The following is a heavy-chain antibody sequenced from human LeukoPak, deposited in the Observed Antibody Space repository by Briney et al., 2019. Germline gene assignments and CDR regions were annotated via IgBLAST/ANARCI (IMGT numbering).Heavy chain of an antibody. J-gene: IGHJ4*02. Sequence: GGSLRLSCAASGFTLSNAWMSWVRQAPEKGLEWVGRIKSRTHGGTTDYAAPVKGRFTISRDESKNTLYLQMNSLKTEDTGVYYCIIDQGLVAGQWLSGLPCWGQGTQVTVSS. CDR1: GFTLSNAW. V-gene: IGHV3-15*01. D-gene: IGHD6-19*01. CDR3: IIDQGLVAGQWLSGLPC. CDR2: IKSRTHGGTT.